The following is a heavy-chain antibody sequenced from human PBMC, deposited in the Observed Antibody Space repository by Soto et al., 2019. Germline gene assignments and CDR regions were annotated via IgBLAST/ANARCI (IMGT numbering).Heavy chain of an antibody. CDR1: GFTFSSYA. CDR3: AASGGSLGFFGY. V-gene: IGHV3-23*01. J-gene: IGHJ4*02. D-gene: IGHD2-15*01. Sequence: EVQLLESGGGLVQPGGSLRLSCAASGFTFSSYAMSWVRQAPGKGLEWVSAISGSGGSTYYADSVKGRFTISRDNSKNTLYLQMNSLRAEDTAVYYCAASGGSLGFFGYWGQGTLVTVSS. CDR2: ISGSGGST.